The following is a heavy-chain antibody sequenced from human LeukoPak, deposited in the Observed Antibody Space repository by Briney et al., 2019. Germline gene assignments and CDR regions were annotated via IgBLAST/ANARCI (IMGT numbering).Heavy chain of an antibody. Sequence: GASVKVSCKASGYTFTGYYMHWVRQAPGQGLEWMGGIIPIFGTANYAQKFQGRVTITADESTSTAYMELSSLRSEDTAVYYCARNQQLVRAYYYMDVWGKGTTVTVSS. CDR1: GYTFTGYY. CDR2: IIPIFGTA. D-gene: IGHD6-13*01. J-gene: IGHJ6*03. CDR3: ARNQQLVRAYYYMDV. V-gene: IGHV1-69*13.